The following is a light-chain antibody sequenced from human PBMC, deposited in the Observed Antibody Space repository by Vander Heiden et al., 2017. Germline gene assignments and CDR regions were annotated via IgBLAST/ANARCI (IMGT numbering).Light chain of an antibody. CDR1: QSVSNS. CDR2: DAS. CDR3: QQRSNWPPLT. V-gene: IGKV3-11*01. J-gene: IGKJ4*01. Sequence: EIVLTQSPATLSLSPGERATLSCRASQSVSNSIAWYQQKPGQAPRLLMYDASNRATGIPARFSGSGSGTDFTLTISSREPEDFAVYYCQQRSNWPPLTFGGGTKVEIK.